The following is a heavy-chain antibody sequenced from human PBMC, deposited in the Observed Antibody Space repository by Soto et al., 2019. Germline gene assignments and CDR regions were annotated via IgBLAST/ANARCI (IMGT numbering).Heavy chain of an antibody. Sequence: EVQLVESGGGLVQPGGSLRLPCAASGFTVSSNYMSWVRQAPGKGLECVSVIYSGGSTSYADSVKARFTISRHISKNTLYLQMNSLRPEDTAVYYCSVGDFDYWGQGTLVSVSS. D-gene: IGHD2-15*01. V-gene: IGHV3-53*04. CDR2: IYSGGST. J-gene: IGHJ4*02. CDR1: GFTVSSNY. CDR3: SVGDFDY.